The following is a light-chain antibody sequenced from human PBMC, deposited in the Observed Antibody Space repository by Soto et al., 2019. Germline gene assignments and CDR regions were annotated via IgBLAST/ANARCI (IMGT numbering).Light chain of an antibody. CDR3: QQYNNWLLFT. J-gene: IGKJ3*01. Sequence: EIVMTQSPATLSVSPGERATLSCRASQSVSSNLAWYQQKPGQAPRLLIYGASTRANGIPARFSGSGSGTEVTLTISSLLSEDFAVYYCQQYNNWLLFTFGPGTKVDIK. CDR1: QSVSSN. V-gene: IGKV3-15*01. CDR2: GAS.